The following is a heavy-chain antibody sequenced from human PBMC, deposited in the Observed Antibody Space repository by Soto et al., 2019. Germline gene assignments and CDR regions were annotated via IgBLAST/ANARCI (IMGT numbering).Heavy chain of an antibody. J-gene: IGHJ4*02. V-gene: IGHV3-23*01. CDR1: GFTFSSYA. CDR2: VSDSGSIT. D-gene: IGHD4-4*01. CDR3: AQSRVINGCQPTVFDY. Sequence: GGSLRLSCAASGFTFSSYAMNWVRQAPGKGLEWVSAVSDSGSITYYADSVKGRFTISRDNSKGTLYLQMNILRAEDRAVYYCAQSRVINGCQPTVFDYWGQGTLVTVSS.